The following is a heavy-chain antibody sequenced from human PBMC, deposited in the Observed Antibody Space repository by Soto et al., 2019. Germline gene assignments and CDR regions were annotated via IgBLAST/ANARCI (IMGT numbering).Heavy chain of an antibody. CDR2: ITSSGATI. Sequence: RLSCAASGFSFNNYEMNWVRQAPGKGLEWISYITSSGATIYYADSVKGRFTISRDNAKNSLYLQMDSLRVDDTAHYYCARGYRRVDVWGQGTTVTVSS. CDR3: ARGYRRVDV. V-gene: IGHV3-48*03. CDR1: GFSFNNYE. D-gene: IGHD3-16*02. J-gene: IGHJ6*02.